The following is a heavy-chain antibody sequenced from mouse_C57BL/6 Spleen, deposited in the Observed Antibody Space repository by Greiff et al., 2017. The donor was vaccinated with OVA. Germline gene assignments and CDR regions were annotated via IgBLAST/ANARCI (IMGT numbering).Heavy chain of an antibody. D-gene: IGHD4-1*01. CDR1: GFTFSSYA. CDR2: ISSGGDYI. CDR3: TRDKGTGTYYFDY. J-gene: IGHJ2*01. V-gene: IGHV5-9-1*02. Sequence: EVKVVESGEGLVKPGGSLKLSCAASGFTFSSYAMSWVRQTPEKRLEWVAYISSGGDYIYYADTVKGRFTISRDNARNTLYLQMSSLKSEDTAMYYCTRDKGTGTYYFDYWGQGTTLTVSS.